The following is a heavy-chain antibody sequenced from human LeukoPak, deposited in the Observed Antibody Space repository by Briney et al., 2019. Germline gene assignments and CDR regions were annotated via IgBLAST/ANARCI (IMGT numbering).Heavy chain of an antibody. CDR1: GTSLSAYC. CDR2: INQSGST. D-gene: IGHD3-22*01. CDR3: ARAGGADSPQDLDY. Sequence: SETLSLTCAVSGTSLSAYCWSWIRQSSEKGLEWVGEINQSGSTNYNPSLKSRVTISVDTSKNQFSLRLTSVTAADTAVYYCARAGGADSPQDLDYWGQGILVTVSS. J-gene: IGHJ4*02. V-gene: IGHV4-34*01.